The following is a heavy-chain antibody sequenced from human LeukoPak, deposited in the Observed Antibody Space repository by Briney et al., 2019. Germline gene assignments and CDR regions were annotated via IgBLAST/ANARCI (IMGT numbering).Heavy chain of an antibody. CDR2: MNPNSGGT. Sequence: GGSVKVSPNASGYTFTGYYLHWVRQAPGQGPEWMGRMNPNSGGTSYAQKFQGRVTMTRDTSISTAYMELSVLTSDDTAVYYCAYPDGFDYWGQGTLVTVSS. V-gene: IGHV1-2*02. CDR3: AYPDGFDY. J-gene: IGHJ4*02. CDR1: GYTFTGYY.